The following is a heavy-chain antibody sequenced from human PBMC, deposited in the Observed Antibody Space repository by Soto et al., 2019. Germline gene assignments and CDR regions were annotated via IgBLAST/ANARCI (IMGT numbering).Heavy chain of an antibody. CDR2: ISGSGFST. V-gene: IGHV3-23*01. Sequence: PGGSLRLSCAASGFTFSSYAMSWVRQAPGKGLEWVSGISGSGFSTYYADSVKGRFTISRDNSKNTLYIQMNRLRAEDTAIYYCAKPFPAATTYDYWGQGTLVTVSS. CDR3: AKPFPAATTYDY. D-gene: IGHD6-13*01. CDR1: GFTFSSYA. J-gene: IGHJ4*02.